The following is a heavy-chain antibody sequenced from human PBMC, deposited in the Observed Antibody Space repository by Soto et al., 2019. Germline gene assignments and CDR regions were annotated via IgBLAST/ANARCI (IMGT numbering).Heavy chain of an antibody. J-gene: IGHJ5*02. Sequence: SETLSLTGIVSGGSITSYHCSWIRQFPWKGMEWIAYMSYTGNTNYNPSLQSRVTISMDTSKNQLSLKLTSMTAADTAVYYCARDMHAGFTHYFDLCGQGILVTVSS. CDR1: GGSITSYH. CDR2: MSYTGNT. D-gene: IGHD1-26*01. V-gene: IGHV4-59*01. CDR3: ARDMHAGFTHYFDL.